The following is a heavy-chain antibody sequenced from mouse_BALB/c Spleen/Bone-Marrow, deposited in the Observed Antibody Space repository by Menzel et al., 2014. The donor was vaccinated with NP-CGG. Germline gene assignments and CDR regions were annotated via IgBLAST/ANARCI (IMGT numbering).Heavy chain of an antibody. D-gene: IGHD2-10*02. Sequence: VQLQQSGAELVNLGASVKLSCKASGYTFTIYDLYWVKQRPGQGLEWIGDINPSNGATNFNERLKSKATLTIDKSSSTAYMQLSSLTSEDSAVYYCTRGGYGNGFDYWGQGTALTVSS. CDR2: INPSNGAT. CDR1: GYTFTIYD. CDR3: TRGGYGNGFDY. J-gene: IGHJ2*01. V-gene: IGHV1-53*01.